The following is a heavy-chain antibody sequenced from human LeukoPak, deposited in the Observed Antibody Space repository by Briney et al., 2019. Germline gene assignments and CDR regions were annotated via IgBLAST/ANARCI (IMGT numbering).Heavy chain of an antibody. CDR1: GDSLSNGNYY. D-gene: IGHD3-22*01. V-gene: IGHV4-61*02. Sequence: SETLSLTRTVSGDSLSNGNYYWSGIRQPAGKGLEGLERIYTSWSTNYILSLNSRVTIPLDTSRNQSSLKLSSVTAAETAVYYCAIAYYYDCSGSRAAFHIWGEGTMVTASS. CDR2: IYTSWST. J-gene: IGHJ3*02. CDR3: AIAYYYDCSGSRAAFHI.